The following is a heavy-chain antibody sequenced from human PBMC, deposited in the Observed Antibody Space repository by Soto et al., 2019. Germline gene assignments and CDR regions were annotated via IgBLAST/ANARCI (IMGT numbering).Heavy chain of an antibody. Sequence: EVQLVESGGGLVQPGGSLRLSCAASGFTFSSYSMNWVRQAPGKGLEWVSYISSSSSTIYYADSVKGRFTISRDNAKNSRYLQMTSLRAEDTAVYYCARRSSRYWYWGQGTLVTVSS. D-gene: IGHD6-13*01. CDR1: GFTFSSYS. J-gene: IGHJ4*02. V-gene: IGHV3-48*01. CDR2: ISSSSSTI. CDR3: ARRSSRYWY.